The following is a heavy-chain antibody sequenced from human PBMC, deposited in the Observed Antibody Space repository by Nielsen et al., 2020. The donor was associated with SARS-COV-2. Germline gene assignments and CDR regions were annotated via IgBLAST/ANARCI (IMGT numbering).Heavy chain of an antibody. Sequence: GESLKISCAASGFTFSSYWMSWVRQAPGKGLEWVANIKQDGSEKYYVDSVKGRFTISRDNAKNSLYLQMNSLRAEDTAVYYCARFLRYFDWLLTRAKGSAFDIWGQGTMVTVSS. V-gene: IGHV3-7*01. CDR1: GFTFSSYW. J-gene: IGHJ3*02. D-gene: IGHD3-9*01. CDR2: IKQDGSEK. CDR3: ARFLRYFDWLLTRAKGSAFDI.